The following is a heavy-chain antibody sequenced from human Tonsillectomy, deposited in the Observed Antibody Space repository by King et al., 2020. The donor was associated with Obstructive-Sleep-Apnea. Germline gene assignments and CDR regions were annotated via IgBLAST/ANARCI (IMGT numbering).Heavy chain of an antibody. Sequence: VQLVESGGVVVQPGGSLRLSFAASGLTCDDFCMHWVRQAPGKGLEGVSLITLIGVITHFADSVEGLFTISRDNSKNSLYLQMNSLRPEDSALYYCAKDENGDYGAIGYWGQGTLVTVAS. V-gene: IGHV3-43D*03. CDR2: ITLIGVIT. CDR1: GLTCDDFC. D-gene: IGHD4-17*01. CDR3: AKDENGDYGAIGY. J-gene: IGHJ4*02.